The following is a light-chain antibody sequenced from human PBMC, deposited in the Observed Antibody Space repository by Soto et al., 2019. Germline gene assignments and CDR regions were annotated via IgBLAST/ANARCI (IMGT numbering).Light chain of an antibody. J-gene: IGKJ1*01. CDR2: GAS. V-gene: IGKV3-15*01. CDR3: QQYNNWWT. Sequence: EIVMTQSPATLSVSPGERATLSCRASQSVSSNLAWYQQKPGQATRLLIYGASTRATGIPARFSGSGSGTEFTLTISSLQSEDFAGYYCQQYNNWWTFGQGTKVEIK. CDR1: QSVSSN.